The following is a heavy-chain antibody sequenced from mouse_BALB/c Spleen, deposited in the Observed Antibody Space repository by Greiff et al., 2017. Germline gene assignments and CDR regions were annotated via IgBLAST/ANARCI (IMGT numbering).Heavy chain of an antibody. D-gene: IGHD2-3*01. CDR1: GYAFSSYW. CDR3: ARRWEDYFDY. CDR2: IYPGDGDT. J-gene: IGHJ2*01. Sequence: VQLVESGAELVRPGSSVKISCKASGYAFSSYWMNWVKQRPGQGLEWIGQIYPGDGDTNYNGKFKGKATLTADKSSSTAYMQLSSLTSEDSAVYFCARRWEDYFDYWGQGTTLTVSS. V-gene: IGHV1-80*01.